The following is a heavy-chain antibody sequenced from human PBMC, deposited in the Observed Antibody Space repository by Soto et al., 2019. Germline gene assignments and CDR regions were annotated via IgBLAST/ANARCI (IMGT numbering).Heavy chain of an antibody. CDR1: GGTFSSYA. D-gene: IGHD3-22*01. V-gene: IGHV1-69*06. J-gene: IGHJ6*02. CDR3: ARDDSSGYYYGYYYYGMDV. Sequence: SVKVSCKXSGGTFSSYAISWVRQAPGQGLEWMGGIIPIFGTANYAQKFQGRVTITADKSTSTAYMELSSLRSEDTAVYYCARDDSSGYYYGYYYYGMDVWGQGTTVTVSS. CDR2: IIPIFGTA.